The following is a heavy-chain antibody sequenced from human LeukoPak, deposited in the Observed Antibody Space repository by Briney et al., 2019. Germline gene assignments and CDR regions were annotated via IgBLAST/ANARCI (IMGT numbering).Heavy chain of an antibody. CDR3: ARVVGATSIDY. V-gene: IGHV4-30-2*01. D-gene: IGHD2-15*01. CDR2: IYHSGST. CDR1: GGSISSGGYS. Sequence: SQTLSLTCAVSGGSISSGGYSWSWIRQPPGKGLEWIGYIYHSGSTYYNPSLKSRVTISVDRSKNQFSLQLSSVTAADTAVYYCARVVGATSIDYWGQGILVTVSA. J-gene: IGHJ4*02.